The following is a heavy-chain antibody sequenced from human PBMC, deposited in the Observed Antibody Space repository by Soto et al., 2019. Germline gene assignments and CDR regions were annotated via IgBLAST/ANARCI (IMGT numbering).Heavy chain of an antibody. Sequence: SVKVSSKASGGPYNSFAISLVRQAPGQGLEWIGGIIPVFGTATYAQKFKGRVTITAEESTSTAYMELSSLTSEDTAVYYCARFLGGAGSYYDGQNYNYYNGMDVWGQGTTVTVSS. J-gene: IGHJ6*02. CDR2: IIPVFGTA. V-gene: IGHV1-69*13. CDR1: GGPYNSFA. D-gene: IGHD3-10*01. CDR3: ARFLGGAGSYYDGQNYNYYNGMDV.